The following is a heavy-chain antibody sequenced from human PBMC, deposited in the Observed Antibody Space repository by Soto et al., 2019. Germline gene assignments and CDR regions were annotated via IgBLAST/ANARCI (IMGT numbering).Heavy chain of an antibody. D-gene: IGHD1-26*01. Sequence: QVQLVQSGAEVKKPGASVKVSCKASGYTFTSYGISWVRQAPGQGLEWMGWISANNGNTNYAQKVQGRVTMTTDTSTSTTDIELRSLRSDDTAVYYWARDRGSFALDYWGQGTLVTVSS. CDR1: GYTFTSYG. CDR2: ISANNGNT. V-gene: IGHV1-18*01. J-gene: IGHJ4*02. CDR3: ARDRGSFALDY.